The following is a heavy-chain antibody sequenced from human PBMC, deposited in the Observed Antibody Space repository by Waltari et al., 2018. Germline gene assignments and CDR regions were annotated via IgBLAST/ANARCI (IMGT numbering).Heavy chain of an antibody. Sequence: QVQLVESGGGLVKPGGSLRLSCAASGFTFSDYYMSWIRQAPGKGLELVSYISSSGSTIYYADSVKGRFTISRDNAKNSLYLQMNSLRAEDTAVYYCARALGYCTNGVCYRRLHYFDYWGQGTLVTVSS. J-gene: IGHJ4*02. D-gene: IGHD2-8*01. CDR1: GFTFSDYY. CDR3: ARALGYCTNGVCYRRLHYFDY. V-gene: IGHV3-11*04. CDR2: ISSSGSTI.